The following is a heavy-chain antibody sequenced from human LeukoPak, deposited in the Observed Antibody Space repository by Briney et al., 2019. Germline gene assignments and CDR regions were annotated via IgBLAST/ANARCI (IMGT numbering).Heavy chain of an antibody. CDR2: ISAYNGNT. Sequence: ASVKVSCKASGYTFTSYGISWVRQAPGQGLEWMGWISAYNGNTNCAQKLQGRVTMTTDTSTSTAYMELRSLRSDDTAVYYCARDTGDSSGYYYEDNWFDPWGQGTLVTVSS. J-gene: IGHJ5*02. V-gene: IGHV1-18*01. CDR3: ARDTGDSSGYYYEDNWFDP. D-gene: IGHD3-22*01. CDR1: GYTFTSYG.